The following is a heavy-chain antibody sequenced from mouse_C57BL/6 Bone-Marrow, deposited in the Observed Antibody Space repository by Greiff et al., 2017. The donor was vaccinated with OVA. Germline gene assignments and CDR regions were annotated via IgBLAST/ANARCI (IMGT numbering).Heavy chain of an antibody. D-gene: IGHD3-3*01. CDR2: INPGSGGT. Sequence: VQLQQSRAELVRPGTSVKVSCKASGYAFTNYLIEWVKQRPGQGLEWIGVINPGSGGTNYNEKFKGKATLTADKSSSTAYMQLSSLTSEDSAVYFCARGGWEGFDYWGQGTTLTVSS. CDR1: GYAFTNYL. J-gene: IGHJ2*01. CDR3: ARGGWEGFDY. V-gene: IGHV1-54*01.